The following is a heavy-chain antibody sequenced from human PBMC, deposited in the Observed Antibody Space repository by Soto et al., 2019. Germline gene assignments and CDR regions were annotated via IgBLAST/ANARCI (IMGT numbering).Heavy chain of an antibody. J-gene: IGHJ3*02. CDR2: IWHDGSNK. V-gene: IGHV3-33*03. CDR1: GFTFSTQG. Sequence: QPGGSLRLSCAASGFTFSTQGMHWVRQAPGKGLEWVALIWHDGSNKDYGDAVKGRFTISRDNSKGTLYLQMNSLRAEDTAVYYCAKDGDYGGVNDVFDIWGRGTMVTVSS. CDR3: AKDGDYGGVNDVFDI. D-gene: IGHD3-10*01.